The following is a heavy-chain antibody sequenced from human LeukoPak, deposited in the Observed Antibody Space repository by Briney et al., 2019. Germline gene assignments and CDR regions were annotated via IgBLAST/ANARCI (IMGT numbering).Heavy chain of an antibody. CDR1: GGSISSGGYS. J-gene: IGHJ4*02. V-gene: IGHV4-31*03. CDR3: ARDLFQAHGY. CDR2: IYYSGST. D-gene: IGHD6-6*01. Sequence: SETLSLTCTVSGGSISSGGYSWSWLRQHPGKGLEWIGYIYYSGSTYYNPSLKSRVTISVDTSKNQFSLKLSSVTAADTAVYYCARDLFQAHGYWGQGTLVTVSS.